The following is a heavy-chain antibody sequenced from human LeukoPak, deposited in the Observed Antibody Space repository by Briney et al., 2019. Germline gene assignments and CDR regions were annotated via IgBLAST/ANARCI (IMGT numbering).Heavy chain of an antibody. V-gene: IGHV4-39*01. CDR3: ARLRNDYHYMDV. Sequence: SETLSLTCTVSGGSISSSTYYWGWIRQPPGKGLEWIGSIYYSGSTYYNPSLKSRVTISVDTSKKQFSLKLSSVTAADTAVYYCARLRNDYHYMDVWGKGTTVTVSS. CDR1: GGSISSSTYY. J-gene: IGHJ6*03. CDR2: IYYSGST.